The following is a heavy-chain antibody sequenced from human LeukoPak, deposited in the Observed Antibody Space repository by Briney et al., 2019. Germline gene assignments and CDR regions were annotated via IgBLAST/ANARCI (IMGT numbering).Heavy chain of an antibody. V-gene: IGHV3-21*01. D-gene: IGHD6-25*01. Sequence: GGSLRLSCAASGFTFSSYSMNWVRQAPGKGLEWVSSISSSSSYIYYVDSVKGRFTISRDNAKNSLYLQMNSLRAEDTAVYYCAREGRGQRLLPYDYWGQGTLVTVSS. CDR1: GFTFSSYS. CDR2: ISSSSSYI. J-gene: IGHJ4*02. CDR3: AREGRGQRLLPYDY.